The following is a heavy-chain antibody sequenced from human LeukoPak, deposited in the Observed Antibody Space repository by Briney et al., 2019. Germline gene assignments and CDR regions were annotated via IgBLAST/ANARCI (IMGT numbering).Heavy chain of an antibody. CDR3: ARFDNHGGNSGRFDY. J-gene: IGHJ4*02. V-gene: IGHV4-38-2*01. CDR1: GYSISSGYY. D-gene: IGHD4-23*01. Sequence: SETLSLTCAVSGYSISSGYYWGWIRQPPGKGLEWIGSIYHSGSTYYNPSLKSRVTISVDTSKNQFSLKLSSVTAADTAVYYCARFDNHGGNSGRFDYWGQGTLVTVSS. CDR2: IYHSGST.